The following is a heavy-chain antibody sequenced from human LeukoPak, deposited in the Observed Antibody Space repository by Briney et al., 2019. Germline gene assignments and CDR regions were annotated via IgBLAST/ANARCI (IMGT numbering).Heavy chain of an antibody. J-gene: IGHJ4*02. CDR3: ARDIGSGYYNFDY. Sequence: ASVKISCKASGYTFTSYYLHWMRQAPGQGLEWMGTINLSGDRTSYAQKIQGRVTMTRDTSTSTVHMELSSLTSEDTAVYYCARDIGSGYYNFDYWGQGTLVTVSS. D-gene: IGHD5-12*01. CDR1: GYTFTSYY. V-gene: IGHV1-46*01. CDR2: INLSGDRT.